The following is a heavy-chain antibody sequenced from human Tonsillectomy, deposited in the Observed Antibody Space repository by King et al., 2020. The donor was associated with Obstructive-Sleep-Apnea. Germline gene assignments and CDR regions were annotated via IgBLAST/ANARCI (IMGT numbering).Heavy chain of an antibody. V-gene: IGHV3-23*04. J-gene: IGHJ4*02. Sequence: EVQLVESGGGLVQPGGSLRLSCAASGFTFSSYAMTWVRQAPGKGLEWVSTISGSGGTTYYADSVKGRFTISRDNSKNTLYLQMNSLRAEDTAVYYCAKDSGYYDSSGYYKQLGFDYWGQGTLVTVSS. D-gene: IGHD3-22*01. CDR3: AKDSGYYDSSGYYKQLGFDY. CDR1: GFTFSSYA. CDR2: ISGSGGTT.